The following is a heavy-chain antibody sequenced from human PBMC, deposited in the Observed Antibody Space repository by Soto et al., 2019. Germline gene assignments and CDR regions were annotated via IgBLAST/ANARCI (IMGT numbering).Heavy chain of an antibody. V-gene: IGHV4-34*01. Sequence: SETLSLTCAVEGGNFSGYCWRWTRQPPGKGLEWIGEINHSGSTNYNPSLKSRVTISVDTSKNQFSLKLSSVTAADTAVYYCARGGSYYDSSGYYYDFDYWGQGTLDTVSS. J-gene: IGHJ4*02. CDR1: GGNFSGYC. CDR2: INHSGST. D-gene: IGHD3-22*01. CDR3: ARGGSYYDSSGYYYDFDY.